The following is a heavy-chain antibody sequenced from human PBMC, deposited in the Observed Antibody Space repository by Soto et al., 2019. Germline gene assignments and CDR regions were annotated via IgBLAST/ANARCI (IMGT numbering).Heavy chain of an antibody. CDR1: GFTFSSYG. CDR3: ARHQNDPVVVVAATEVAFDI. V-gene: IGHV3-30*03. J-gene: IGHJ3*02. D-gene: IGHD2-15*01. CDR2: ISYDGSNK. Sequence: LRLSCAASGFTFSSYGMHWVRQAPGKGLEWVAVISYDGSNKYYADSVKGRFTISRDNSKNTLYLQMNSLRAEDTAVYYCARHQNDPVVVVAATEVAFDIWGQGTMVTVSS.